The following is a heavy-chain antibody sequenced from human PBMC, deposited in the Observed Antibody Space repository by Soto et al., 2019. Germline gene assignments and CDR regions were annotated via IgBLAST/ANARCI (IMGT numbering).Heavy chain of an antibody. CDR3: ARGYCSSTSCYRSHNWFDP. CDR2: MNPNSGNT. D-gene: IGHD2-2*01. CDR1: GYTFTSYD. Sequence: ASVKVSCKASGYTFTSYDINWVRQATGQGLEWMGWMNPNSGNTGYAQKFQGRVTMTRNTSISTAYMELSSLRSEDTAVYYCARGYCSSTSCYRSHNWFDPWGQGTLVTVSS. V-gene: IGHV1-8*01. J-gene: IGHJ5*02.